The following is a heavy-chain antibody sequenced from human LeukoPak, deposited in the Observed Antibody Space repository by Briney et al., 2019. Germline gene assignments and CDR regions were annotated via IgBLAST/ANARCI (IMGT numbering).Heavy chain of an antibody. D-gene: IGHD3-16*01. V-gene: IGHV3-69-1*01. CDR2: IGGDGIA. CDR1: GFTFSKAW. J-gene: IGHJ4*02. Sequence: GGSLRLSCAASGFTFSKAWMNWVRQAPGKGLEWISYIGGDGIAFYADSVKGRFTASKDDARKSMYLQMNSLRVEDTAVYYCAKDRANWAIDDWGQGTQVTVSS. CDR3: AKDRANWAIDD.